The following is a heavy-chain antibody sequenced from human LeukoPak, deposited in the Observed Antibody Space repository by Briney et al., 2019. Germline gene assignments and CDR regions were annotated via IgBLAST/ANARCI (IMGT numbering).Heavy chain of an antibody. CDR1: GGSFSGHY. Sequence: NPSETLSLTCAVYGGSFSGHYWSWNRQPPGKGLEWIGEINHSGSTNYNPSLESRVTISVDTSKNHFSLKLSSVTAADTAVYYCASGQYYDLWSGYYVDWGQGTLVTVSA. D-gene: IGHD3-3*01. CDR3: ASGQYYDLWSGYYVD. V-gene: IGHV4-34*01. CDR2: INHSGST. J-gene: IGHJ4*02.